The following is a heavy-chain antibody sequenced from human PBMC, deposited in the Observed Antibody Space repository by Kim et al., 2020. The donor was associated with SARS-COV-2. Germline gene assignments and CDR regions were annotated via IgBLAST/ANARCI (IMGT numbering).Heavy chain of an antibody. D-gene: IGHD3-22*01. CDR2: TYYRSKWYN. V-gene: IGHV6-1*01. CDR3: ARVPTYYYDSSGYWSYYYYYGMDV. Sequence: SQTLSLTCAISGDSVSSNSAAWNWIRQSPSRGLEWLGRTYYRSKWYNDYAVSVKSRITINPDTSKNQFSLQLNSVTPEDTAVYYCARVPTYYYDSSGYWSYYYYYGMDVWGQGTTVTVSS. CDR1: GDSVSSNSAA. J-gene: IGHJ6*02.